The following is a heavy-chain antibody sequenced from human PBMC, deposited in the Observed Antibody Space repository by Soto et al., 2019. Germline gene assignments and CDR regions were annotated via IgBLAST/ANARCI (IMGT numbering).Heavy chain of an antibody. V-gene: IGHV3-30*18. CDR1: GFTFSSYG. CDR2: ISYDGSNK. CDR3: AKVLHYMWEAFDI. D-gene: IGHD1-26*01. J-gene: IGHJ3*02. Sequence: GGSLRLSCAASGFTFSSYGMHWVRQTPGKGLEWVAVISYDGSNKYYADSVKGRFTISRDNSKNTLYLQMNSLRAEDTAVYYCAKVLHYMWEAFDIWGQGTMVTVSS.